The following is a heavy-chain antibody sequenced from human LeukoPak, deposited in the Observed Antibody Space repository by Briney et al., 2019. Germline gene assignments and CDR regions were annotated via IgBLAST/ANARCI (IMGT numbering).Heavy chain of an antibody. CDR3: AAASLGYCSGGSCYGTHGY. Sequence: PSETLSLTCAVYGGSFSGYYWSWIRQPPGKGLEWIGEINHSGSTNYNPSLKSRVTISVDTSKNQFSLKLSSVTAAETAVYYWAAASLGYCSGGSCYGTHGYWGQGTLVTVSP. D-gene: IGHD2-15*01. V-gene: IGHV4-34*01. CDR2: INHSGST. CDR1: GGSFSGYY. J-gene: IGHJ4*02.